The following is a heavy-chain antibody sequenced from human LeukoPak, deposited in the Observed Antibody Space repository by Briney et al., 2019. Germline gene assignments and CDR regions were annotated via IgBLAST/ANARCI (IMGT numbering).Heavy chain of an antibody. J-gene: IGHJ4*02. CDR1: GYTFTSYY. CDR2: INPSGGTT. CDR3: ARGGGYGVDY. Sequence: ASVKVSCKASGYTFTSYYMHWVRQAPGQGLEWMGVINPSGGTTSYSQKFNGRVTMTRDTSTSTVYMELSSLRSEDTAVYYCARGGGYGVDYWGQGTLVTVSS. V-gene: IGHV1-46*01. D-gene: IGHD2-15*01.